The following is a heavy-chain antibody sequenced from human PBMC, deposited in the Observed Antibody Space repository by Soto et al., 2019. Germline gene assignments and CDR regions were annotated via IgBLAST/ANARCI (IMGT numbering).Heavy chain of an antibody. CDR1: GGSFSGYY. CDR3: ARRGRITIFGVVIIRHWFDP. J-gene: IGHJ5*02. CDR2: INHSGST. D-gene: IGHD3-3*01. V-gene: IGHV4-34*01. Sequence: SETLSLTCAVCGGSFSGYYWSWIRQPPGKGLEWIGEINHSGSTNYNPSLKSRVTISVDTSKNQFSLKLSSVTAADTAVYYCARRGRITIFGVVIIRHWFDPWGQGTLVTVSS.